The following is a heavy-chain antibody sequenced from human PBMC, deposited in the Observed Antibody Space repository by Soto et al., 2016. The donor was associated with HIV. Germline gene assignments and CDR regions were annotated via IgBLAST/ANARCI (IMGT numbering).Heavy chain of an antibody. CDR2: INADGTNA. CDR1: GFTFNTYW. CDR3: VRADRGGFGELSPFDP. J-gene: IGHJ5*02. D-gene: IGHD3-10*01. V-gene: IGHV3-74*01. Sequence: EVILVESGGGLIQPGGSLRLSCAVSGFTFNTYWMHWVRQPPGKGLVWVSRINADGTNAIYADSVKGRFTTSRDNAKNTLYLQMNNLRVEDTAIYFCVRADRGGFGELSPFDPWGQGALVTVSS.